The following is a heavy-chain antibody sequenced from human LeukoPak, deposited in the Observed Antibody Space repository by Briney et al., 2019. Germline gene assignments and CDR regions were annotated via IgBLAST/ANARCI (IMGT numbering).Heavy chain of an antibody. CDR1: GYTFTSYD. V-gene: IGHV1-8*01. CDR2: MNPNSGNT. J-gene: IGHJ6*02. Sequence: ASVTVSCKASGYTFTSYDLNWVRQATGQGLEWMGWMNPNSGNTGYAQKFQGRVTMTRNTSISTAYMELSSLRSEDTAVYYCARGHYDILTGYYYYGMDVWGQGTTVTVSS. CDR3: ARGHYDILTGYYYYGMDV. D-gene: IGHD3-9*01.